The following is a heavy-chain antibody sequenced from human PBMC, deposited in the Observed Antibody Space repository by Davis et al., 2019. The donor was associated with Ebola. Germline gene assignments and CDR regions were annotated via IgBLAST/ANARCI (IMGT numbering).Heavy chain of an antibody. J-gene: IGHJ4*02. D-gene: IGHD3-22*01. CDR1: GFTFSSYW. CDR2: IRSKAYGGTT. V-gene: IGHV3-49*04. CDR3: TRVMERYYYDSSGYYLGGSYFDY. Sequence: GESLKISCAASGFTFSSYWMHWVRQAPGKGLEWVGFIRSKAYGGTTEYAASVKGRFTISRDDSKSIAYLQMNSLKTEDTAVYYCTRVMERYYYDSSGYYLGGSYFDYWGQGTLVTVSS.